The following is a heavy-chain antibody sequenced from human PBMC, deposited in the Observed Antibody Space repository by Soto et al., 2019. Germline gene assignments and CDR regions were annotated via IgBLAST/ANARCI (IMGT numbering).Heavy chain of an antibody. CDR3: ARDDLGWRYSDY. J-gene: IGHJ4*02. CDR2: ITDSSYTI. D-gene: IGHD6-19*01. CDR1: GFSFSSYS. Sequence: EVQLVESGGGLVQPGGSLRLSYAASGFSFSSYSMNWVRQAPGKGLEWISYITDSSYTIYYADSVKGRFTISRDNARNSLYLQMNSLRDEDTAVYYCARDDLGWRYSDYWGQGTLVTVSS. V-gene: IGHV3-48*02.